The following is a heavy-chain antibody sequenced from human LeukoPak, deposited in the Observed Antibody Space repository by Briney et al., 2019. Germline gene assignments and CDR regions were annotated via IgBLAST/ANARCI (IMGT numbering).Heavy chain of an antibody. J-gene: IGHJ4*02. CDR2: IWYDGSNK. V-gene: IGHV3-33*01. CDR1: GFTFSSHG. Sequence: GGSLRLSCAASGFTFSSHGMHWVRQAPGKGLEWVAVIWYDGSNKSYGDSVKGRFTMSRDNSKNTLYLQMNSLRAEDTAVYYCARAQGGYSYGYGDYWGQGTLVTVSS. CDR3: ARAQGGYSYGYGDY. D-gene: IGHD5-18*01.